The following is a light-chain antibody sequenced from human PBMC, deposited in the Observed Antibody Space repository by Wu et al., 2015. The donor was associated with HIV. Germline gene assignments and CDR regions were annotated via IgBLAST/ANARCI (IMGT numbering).Light chain of an antibody. CDR3: QQRSDWPPET. CDR1: QSVSSY. CDR2: DAS. Sequence: EIVLTQSPATLSLSPGERATLSCRASQSVSSYLAWYQQKPGQAPRLLIYDASKRAIGIPARFSGSGSGTAFTLTISSLEPEDFAVYYCQQRSDWPPETFGPGTKLDI. J-gene: IGKJ2*01. V-gene: IGKV3-11*01.